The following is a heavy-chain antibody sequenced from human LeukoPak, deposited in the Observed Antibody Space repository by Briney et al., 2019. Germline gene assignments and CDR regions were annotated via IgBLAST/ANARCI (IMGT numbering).Heavy chain of an antibody. CDR1: GFTFSSYE. CDR3: ARVYSGRYYGNADY. J-gene: IGHJ4*02. D-gene: IGHD1-26*01. CDR2: ISSSGSTI. Sequence: PGGSLRLSCAASGFTFSSYEMNWVRQAPGKGLEWVSYISSSGSTIYYADSVKGRFTISRDNVKNSLYLQMNSLRAEDTAVYYCARVYSGRYYGNADYWGQGTLVTVSS. V-gene: IGHV3-48*03.